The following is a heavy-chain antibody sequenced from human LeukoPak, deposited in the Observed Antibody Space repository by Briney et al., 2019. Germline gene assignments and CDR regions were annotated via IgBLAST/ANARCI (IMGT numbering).Heavy chain of an antibody. V-gene: IGHV1-69*05. D-gene: IGHD3-10*01. Sequence: SVKVSCKASGGTFSSYAINWVRQAPGQGLEWMGRIIPIFGTANYAQKFQGRVTITTDEFTSTAYMELSRLRSEDTAVYYCARDPGMVRGVFMHYFDYWGQGTLVTVSS. CDR2: IIPIFGTA. CDR3: ARDPGMVRGVFMHYFDY. CDR1: GGTFSSYA. J-gene: IGHJ4*02.